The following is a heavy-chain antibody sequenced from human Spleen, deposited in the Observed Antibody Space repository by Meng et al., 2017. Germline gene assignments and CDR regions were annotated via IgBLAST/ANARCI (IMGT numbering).Heavy chain of an antibody. J-gene: IGHJ4*02. CDR2: INHSGST. D-gene: IGHD2-15*01. Sequence: SETLSLTCAVYGGPFSDYYWNWIRQTPGKGLEWIGEINHSGSTNYNPSVKSRVTISVDTSKNQFSLKVNCMTAADTAVYYCARDGSNKGYDWGQGTPVTVSS. V-gene: IGHV4-34*01. CDR1: GGPFSDYY. CDR3: ARDGSNKGYD.